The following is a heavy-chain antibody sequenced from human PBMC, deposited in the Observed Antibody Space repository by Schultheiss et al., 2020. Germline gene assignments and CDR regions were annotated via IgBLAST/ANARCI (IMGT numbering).Heavy chain of an antibody. D-gene: IGHD2-15*01. Sequence: SETLSLTCTVSGGSISSSSYYWGWIRQPPGKGLEWIGSIYYSGSTYYNPSLKSRVTISVDTSKNQFSLKLSSVTAADTAVYYCARSPRDILESDFDYWGQGTLVTVSS. J-gene: IGHJ4*02. CDR1: GGSISSSSYY. CDR3: ARSPRDILESDFDY. CDR2: IYYSGST. V-gene: IGHV4-39*01.